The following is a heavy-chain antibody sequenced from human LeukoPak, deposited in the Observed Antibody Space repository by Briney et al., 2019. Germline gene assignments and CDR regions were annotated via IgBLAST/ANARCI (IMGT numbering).Heavy chain of an antibody. CDR1: GGTFSSYA. Sequence: ASVKVSCKASGGTFSSYAISWVRQAPGQGLEWMGGIIPIFGTANYAQKFQGSVTITTDESTSTAYMELSSLRSEDTAVYYCARGTAYCGGDCYFYWGQGTLVTVSS. CDR2: IIPIFGTA. V-gene: IGHV1-69*05. J-gene: IGHJ4*02. CDR3: ARGTAYCGGDCYFY. D-gene: IGHD2-21*02.